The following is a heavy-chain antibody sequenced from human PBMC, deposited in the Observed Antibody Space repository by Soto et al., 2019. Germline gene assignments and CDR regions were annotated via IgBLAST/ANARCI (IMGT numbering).Heavy chain of an antibody. D-gene: IGHD2-8*01. CDR3: AKDRGGVLAPSYFDN. CDR1: GFTFSDYA. Sequence: EVQLLESGGGFVQPGGSLRLSCAASGFTFSDYAMTWVRQAPGKGLEWVSSISGSGGSTYYADSVKGRFTISRDNSKNTLYLQRHSLRAEDTAVYYCAKDRGGVLAPSYFDNWGQGPLVTVPS. J-gene: IGHJ4*02. CDR2: ISGSGGST. V-gene: IGHV3-23*01.